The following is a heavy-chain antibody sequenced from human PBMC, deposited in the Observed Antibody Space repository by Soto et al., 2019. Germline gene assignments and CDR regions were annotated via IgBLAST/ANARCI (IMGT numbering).Heavy chain of an antibody. D-gene: IGHD2-21*02. CDR1: GFTFTNSA. V-gene: IGHV1-58*01. CDR2: IIVASGRT. Sequence: SVKVSCKTSGFTFTNSAVQWVRRARGQRLEWIGWIIVASGRTNYAREVQERVTISRDTSTSTAYMELSGLRSEDTAVYYCVAELYSGGGCCSFDFWGQGTMVTVSS. J-gene: IGHJ3*01. CDR3: VAELYSGGGCCSFDF.